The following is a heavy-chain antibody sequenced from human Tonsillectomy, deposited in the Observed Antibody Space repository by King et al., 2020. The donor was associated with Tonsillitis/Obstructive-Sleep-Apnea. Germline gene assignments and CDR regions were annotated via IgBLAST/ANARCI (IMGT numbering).Heavy chain of an antibody. J-gene: IGHJ6*03. CDR2: IGTAGDT. CDR1: GFTFSSYD. D-gene: IGHD3-3*01. V-gene: IGHV3-13*04. Sequence: VQLVESGGGLVQPGGSLRLSCAASGFTFSSYDMHWVRQATGKGLEWVSAIGTAGDTYYPGSVKGRFTISRENAKNSLYLQMNRLRAGDTAVYYCARDVLLRFLEWLLEGAYYYYYYMDVWGKGTTVTVSS. CDR3: ARDVLLRFLEWLLEGAYYYYYYMDV.